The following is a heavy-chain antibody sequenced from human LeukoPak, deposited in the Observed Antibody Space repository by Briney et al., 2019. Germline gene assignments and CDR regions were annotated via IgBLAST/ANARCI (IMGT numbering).Heavy chain of an antibody. J-gene: IGHJ6*02. D-gene: IGHD2-2*01. CDR3: ARASPTKGYCSSTSCRFYGMDV. Sequence: SVKVSCKASGGTFSSYAISWVRQAPGQGLEWMGRIIPIFGIANYAQKFQGRVTITADKSTSIAYMELSSLRSEDTAVYYCARASPTKGYCSSTSCRFYGMDVWGQGTTVTVSS. V-gene: IGHV1-69*04. CDR1: GGTFSSYA. CDR2: IIPIFGIA.